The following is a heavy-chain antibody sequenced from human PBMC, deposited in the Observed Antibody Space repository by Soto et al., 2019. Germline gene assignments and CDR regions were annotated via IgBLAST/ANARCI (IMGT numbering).Heavy chain of an antibody. CDR1: GFTFSSYA. J-gene: IGHJ4*02. Sequence: GGSLRLSCAASGFTFSSYAMSWVRQAPGKGLEWVSAISGSGGSTYYADSVKGRFTISRDNSKNPLYLQMNSLRAEDTAVYYCAKSLVVIKISPNDYWGQGTLVTVSS. V-gene: IGHV3-23*01. CDR2: ISGSGGST. D-gene: IGHD3-22*01. CDR3: AKSLVVIKISPNDY.